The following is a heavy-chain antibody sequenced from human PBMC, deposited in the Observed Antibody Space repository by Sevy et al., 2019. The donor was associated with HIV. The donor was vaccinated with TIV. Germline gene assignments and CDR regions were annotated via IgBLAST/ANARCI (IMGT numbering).Heavy chain of an antibody. CDR2: ISGFNGDT. CDR1: GYTFTNYA. D-gene: IGHD3-3*01. CDR3: VGGKPFSVFWTGGDY. Sequence: ASVKVSCKASGYTFTNYAISWVRQAPGQGLEWMGWISGFNGDTKNAEKFQGRFTMTTDTSTKTAYMDLRSLRSDNTAVNFGVGGKPFSVFWTGGDYWGQGPLVTVSS. J-gene: IGHJ4*02. V-gene: IGHV1-18*01.